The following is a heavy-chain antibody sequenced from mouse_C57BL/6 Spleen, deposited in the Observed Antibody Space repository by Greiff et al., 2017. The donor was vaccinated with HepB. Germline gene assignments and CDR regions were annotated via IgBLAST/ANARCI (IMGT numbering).Heavy chain of an antibody. V-gene: IGHV1-81*01. CDR1: GYTFTSYG. Sequence: QVQLQQSGAELARPGASVKLSCKASGYTFTSYGISWVKQRTGQGLEWIGEIYPRSGNAYYNEKFKGKATLTADKSSSTAYMELRSLTSEDSAVYFCARYYSNYLYYFDYWGQGTTLTVSS. J-gene: IGHJ2*01. CDR2: IYPRSGNA. D-gene: IGHD2-5*01. CDR3: ARYYSNYLYYFDY.